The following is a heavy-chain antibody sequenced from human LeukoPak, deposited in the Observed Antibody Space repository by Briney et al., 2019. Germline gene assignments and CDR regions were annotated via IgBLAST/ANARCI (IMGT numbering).Heavy chain of an antibody. CDR3: AADPGVPYYYDY. D-gene: IGHD3-10*01. V-gene: IGHV1-58*01. CDR2: IVVGSGNT. Sequence: SVTVSCKASVFTFTSSAVQWVRQARGQRLEWIGWIVVGSGNTNYAQKFQERVTITRDMSTSTAYMELSSLRSEDTAVYYCAADPGVPYYYDYWGQGTLVTVSS. CDR1: VFTFTSSA. J-gene: IGHJ4*02.